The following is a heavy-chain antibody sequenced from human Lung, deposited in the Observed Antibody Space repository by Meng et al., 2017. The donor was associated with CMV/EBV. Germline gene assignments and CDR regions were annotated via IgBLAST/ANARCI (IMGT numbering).Heavy chain of an antibody. Sequence: SXTXSLXCTVSGGSISSSSYYWGWIRQPPGKGLEWIGSIYYSGSTYYNPSLKSRVTISVDTSKNQFSLQLSSVTAADTAVYYCARRARITIVGVGPIDYWXQGTLVTVSS. J-gene: IGHJ4*02. CDR2: IYYSGST. V-gene: IGHV4-39*01. CDR1: GGSISSSSYY. CDR3: ARRARITIVGVGPIDY. D-gene: IGHD3-3*01.